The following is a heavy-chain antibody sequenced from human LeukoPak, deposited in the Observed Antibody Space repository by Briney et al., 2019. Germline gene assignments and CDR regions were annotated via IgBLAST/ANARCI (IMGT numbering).Heavy chain of an antibody. V-gene: IGHV3-64*01. CDR2: ISSNGGST. J-gene: IGHJ4*02. Sequence: GGSLRLSCAASGFTFSSYAMHWVRQAPGKGLEYVSAISSNGGSTYYANSVKGRFTISRDNAKNTLYLQMNSLRAEDTAVYYCARVGGYGEFDYWGQGTLVTVSS. D-gene: IGHD5-12*01. CDR3: ARVGGYGEFDY. CDR1: GFTFSSYA.